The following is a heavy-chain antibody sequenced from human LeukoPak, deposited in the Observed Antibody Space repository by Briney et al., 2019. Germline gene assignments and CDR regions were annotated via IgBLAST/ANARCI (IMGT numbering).Heavy chain of an antibody. J-gene: IGHJ4*02. Sequence: ASVKVSCKASGYTFTSYGISWVRQAPGQGLEWMGWISAYNGNTNYAQKLQGRVTMTTDTSTSTAYMELRSLRSDDTAVYYCARDGVVVIAVYYFDYWGQGTLVTVSS. D-gene: IGHD2-21*01. CDR2: ISAYNGNT. V-gene: IGHV1-18*01. CDR1: GYTFTSYG. CDR3: ARDGVVVIAVYYFDY.